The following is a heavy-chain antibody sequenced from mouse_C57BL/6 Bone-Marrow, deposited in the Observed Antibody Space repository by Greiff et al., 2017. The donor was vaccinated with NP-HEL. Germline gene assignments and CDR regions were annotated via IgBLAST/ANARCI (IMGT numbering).Heavy chain of an antibody. V-gene: IGHV14-4*01. D-gene: IGHD2-5*01. CDR1: GFNIKDDY. Sequence: EVKVVESGAELVRPGASVKLSCTASGFNIKDDYMHWVKQRPEQGLEWIGWIDPENGDTEYASKFQGKATITADTSSNTAYLQLSSLTSEDTAVYYCTTVYYSNRFDYWGQGTTLTVSS. J-gene: IGHJ2*01. CDR2: IDPENGDT. CDR3: TTVYYSNRFDY.